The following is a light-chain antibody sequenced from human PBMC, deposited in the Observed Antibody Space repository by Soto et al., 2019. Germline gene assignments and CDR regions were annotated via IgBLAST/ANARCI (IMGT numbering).Light chain of an antibody. CDR1: QGVDIN. Sequence: EIVLTQSPATLSVSPGDRVPLSCSPSQGVDINLVCSSQKAGQAPRLLVYGASTKATDMPVRFSGRGSGTEFTLTINILQSEDFVVYYCQQYRTWPRTFGQGTKVDIK. CDR3: QQYRTWPRT. CDR2: GAS. J-gene: IGKJ1*01. V-gene: IGKV3-15*01.